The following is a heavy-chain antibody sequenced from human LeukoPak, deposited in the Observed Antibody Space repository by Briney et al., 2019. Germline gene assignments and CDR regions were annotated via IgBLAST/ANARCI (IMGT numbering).Heavy chain of an antibody. CDR3: ARPSSDSSSWPSGPMDFQH. CDR1: GFTFSSYE. D-gene: IGHD6-13*01. V-gene: IGHV3-48*03. J-gene: IGHJ1*01. CDR2: ISSSGSTI. Sequence: PGGSLRLSCAASGFTFSSYEMNWVRQAPGKGLEWVSYISSSGSTIYYADSVKGRFTISRDNAKNSLYLQMNSLRAEDTAVYYCARPSSDSSSWPSGPMDFQHWGQGTLVTVSS.